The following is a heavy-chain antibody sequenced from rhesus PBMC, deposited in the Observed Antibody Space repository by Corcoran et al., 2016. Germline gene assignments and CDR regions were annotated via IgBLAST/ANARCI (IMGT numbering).Heavy chain of an antibody. J-gene: IGHJ4*01. V-gene: IGHV4-143*01. CDR2: IYANIASS. Sequence: QVQLQESGPGLVTPSETLSLTCTVSGGSIRDPYYWNGIRPPPGKGLEWIGGIYANIASSYYNPSLKSRVTISKDTSKNQFSLDLYSVTAADTAVYFCARLDYGNNYYYFDYWGQGVLVTVSS. CDR1: GGSIRDPYY. CDR3: ARLDYGNNYYYFDY. D-gene: IGHD4-29*01.